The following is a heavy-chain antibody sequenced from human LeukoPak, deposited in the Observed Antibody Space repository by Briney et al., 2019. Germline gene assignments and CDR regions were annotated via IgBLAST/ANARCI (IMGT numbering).Heavy chain of an antibody. CDR3: AITSSTSCCPFDY. CDR2: ISGSGGST. J-gene: IGHJ4*02. V-gene: IGHV3-23*01. Sequence: GGSLRLSCAASGFSFSTYGMHWVRQAPGKGLEWVSAISGSGGSTYYADSVKGRFTISRDNSKNTLYLQMNSLRAEDTAVYYCAITSSTSCCPFDYWGQGTLVTVSS. D-gene: IGHD2-2*01. CDR1: GFSFSTYG.